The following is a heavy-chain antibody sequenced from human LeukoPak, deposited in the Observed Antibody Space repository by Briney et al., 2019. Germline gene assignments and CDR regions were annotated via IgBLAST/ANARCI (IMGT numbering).Heavy chain of an antibody. CDR3: TRAGALDSSGYYCMDV. J-gene: IGHJ6*03. CDR2: SRNKGKRYTT. Sequence: GGSLRLSCVGSGFSLSDYHMAWVRQGPGKGLEWVGRSRNKGKRYTTEYAASVKGRFTVSRDDSKNSLYLEMNSLKIEDTAVYYCTRAGALDSSGYYCMDVWGKGTTVTVSS. D-gene: IGHD3-22*01. V-gene: IGHV3-72*01. CDR1: GFSLSDYH.